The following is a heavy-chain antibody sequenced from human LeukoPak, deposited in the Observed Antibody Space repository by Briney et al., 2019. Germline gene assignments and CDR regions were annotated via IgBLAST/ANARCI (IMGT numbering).Heavy chain of an antibody. D-gene: IGHD2-15*01. Sequence: SETLSLTCAVYGGSFSGYYWSWIRQPPGKGLEWIGEINHSGSTNYNPSLKSRVTISVDTSKNQFSLKLSSVTAADTAVYYCARGGYCSGGSCRNFYYWGQGTLVTASS. CDR3: ARGGYCSGGSCRNFYY. CDR2: INHSGST. V-gene: IGHV4-34*01. CDR1: GGSFSGYY. J-gene: IGHJ4*02.